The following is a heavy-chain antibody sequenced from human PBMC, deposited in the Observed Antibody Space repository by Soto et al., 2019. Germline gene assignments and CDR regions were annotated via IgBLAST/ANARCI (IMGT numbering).Heavy chain of an antibody. CDR1: GFTFSSYW. D-gene: IGHD6-13*01. CDR2: IKQDGSEK. J-gene: IGHJ6*02. CDR3: ARIASAGRGWDV. V-gene: IGHV3-7*01. Sequence: EVQRVESGGGLVQPGGSLRLSCAASGFTFSSYWMSWVRQAPVKGLEWMGNIKQDGSEKNYVYFVEGRFTISRDNAENSLYLQMNSLRAEDTAVYYCARIASAGRGWDVWGQGTTVVVSS.